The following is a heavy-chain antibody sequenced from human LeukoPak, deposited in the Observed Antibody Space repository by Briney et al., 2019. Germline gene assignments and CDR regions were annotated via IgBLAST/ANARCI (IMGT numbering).Heavy chain of an antibody. CDR1: GFTVSSNY. D-gene: IGHD6-13*01. V-gene: IGHV3-66*01. Sequence: GGSLRLSCAASGFTVSSNYMSWVRKAPGKGLEWVPVIYSGGSTYYADSVKGRFTISRDNSKNTLHLQMNSLRAEETAVYYCARGGRSWYDYWGQGTLVTVSS. CDR3: ARGGRSWYDY. J-gene: IGHJ4*02. CDR2: IYSGGST.